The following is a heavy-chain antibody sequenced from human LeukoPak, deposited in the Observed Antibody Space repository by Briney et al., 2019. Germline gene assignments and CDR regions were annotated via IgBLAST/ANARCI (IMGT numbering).Heavy chain of an antibody. V-gene: IGHV4-30-4*01. CDR2: IYYSGST. CDR3: ARWGYCSGGSCNGGFDY. Sequence: PSETLSLTCTVSGGSISSVDYYWSWIRQPPGKGLEWIGYIYYSGSTYYNPSLKSRVTISVDTSKNQFSLKLSSVTAADTAVYYCARWGYCSGGSCNGGFDYWGQGTLVTVSS. D-gene: IGHD2-15*01. CDR1: GGSISSVDYY. J-gene: IGHJ4*02.